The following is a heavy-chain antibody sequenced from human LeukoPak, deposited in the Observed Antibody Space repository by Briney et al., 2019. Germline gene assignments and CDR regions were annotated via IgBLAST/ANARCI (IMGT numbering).Heavy chain of an antibody. Sequence: GGSLRLSCAASGFTSGDYAMHWVRQAPGKGLDWVSGISWNSGSTGYADSVKGRFTISRDNAKNSLYLQMNSLRAEDTALYYCAKDIAVADTRAFDIWGQGTMVTVSS. CDR2: ISWNSGST. CDR3: AKDIAVADTRAFDI. V-gene: IGHV3-9*02. CDR1: GFTSGDYA. D-gene: IGHD6-19*01. J-gene: IGHJ3*02.